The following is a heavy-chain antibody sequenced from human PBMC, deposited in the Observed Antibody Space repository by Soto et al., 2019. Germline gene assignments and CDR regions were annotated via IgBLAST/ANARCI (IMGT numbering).Heavy chain of an antibody. CDR1: GYTFTGYY. D-gene: IGHD3-10*01. V-gene: IGHV1-2*02. J-gene: IGHJ6*02. CDR3: ARDSYGSGSYPYYYYYGMDV. CDR2: INPNSGGT. Sequence: ASVKVSCKASGYTFTGYYMHWVRQAPGQGLEWMGWINPNSGGTNYAQKVQGRVTMTRDTSISTAYMELSRLRSDDTAVYYCARDSYGSGSYPYYYYYGMDVWGQGTTVTVSS.